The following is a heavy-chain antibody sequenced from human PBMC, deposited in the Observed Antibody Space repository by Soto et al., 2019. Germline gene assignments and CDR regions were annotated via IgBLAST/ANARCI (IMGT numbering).Heavy chain of an antibody. CDR3: ARDLSGYDLGYYYGMDV. J-gene: IGHJ6*02. Sequence: HPGGSLRLSCAASGFTFSSYGTHWVRQAPGKGLEWVAVIWYDGSNKYYADSVKGRFTISRDNSKNTLYLQMNSLRAEDTAVYYCARDLSGYDLGYYYGMDVWGQGTTVTVSS. CDR2: IWYDGSNK. V-gene: IGHV3-33*01. CDR1: GFTFSSYG. D-gene: IGHD5-12*01.